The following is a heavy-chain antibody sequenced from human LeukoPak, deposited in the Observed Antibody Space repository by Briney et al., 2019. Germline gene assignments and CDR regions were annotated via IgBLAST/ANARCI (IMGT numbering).Heavy chain of an antibody. V-gene: IGHV4-59*08. J-gene: IGHJ4*02. Sequence: SETLSLTCTVSGGSISTYYWSWIRQPPGKGLEWIGYIYYTGSTNYNPSLKSRVTISVDTSKNQFSLRLSSVTAADTALYYCARGSNTAMVPLAYWGQGTLVTVSS. CDR3: ARGSNTAMVPLAY. CDR1: GGSISTYY. CDR2: IYYTGST. D-gene: IGHD5-18*01.